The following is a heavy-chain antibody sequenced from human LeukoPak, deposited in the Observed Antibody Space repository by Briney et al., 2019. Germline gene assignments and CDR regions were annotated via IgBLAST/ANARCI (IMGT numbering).Heavy chain of an antibody. V-gene: IGHV4-61*02. CDR3: ARVPPGYYDSSGYRGAAFDI. CDR2: IYTSGST. Sequence: SQTLSLTCTVSGGSISSGSYYWSWIRQPAGKGLEWIGRIYTSGSTNYNPSLKSRVTISVDTSKNQFSLKLSSVTAADTAVYYCARVPPGYYDSSGYRGAAFDIWGQGTMVTVSS. CDR1: GGSISSGSYY. D-gene: IGHD3-22*01. J-gene: IGHJ3*02.